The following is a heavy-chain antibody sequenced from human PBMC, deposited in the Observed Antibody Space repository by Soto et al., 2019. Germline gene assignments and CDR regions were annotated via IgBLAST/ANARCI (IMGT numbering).Heavy chain of an antibody. CDR3: ARDTTIFGVVIMGY. D-gene: IGHD3-3*01. Sequence: ASVKVSCKASGYTFTSYGISWVRQAPGQGLEWMGWISAYNGNTNYAQKLQGRVTMTTDTSTSTAYMELRSLRSDDTAVYYCARDTTIFGVVIMGYWGQGTLVTVSS. CDR1: GYTFTSYG. CDR2: ISAYNGNT. V-gene: IGHV1-18*04. J-gene: IGHJ4*02.